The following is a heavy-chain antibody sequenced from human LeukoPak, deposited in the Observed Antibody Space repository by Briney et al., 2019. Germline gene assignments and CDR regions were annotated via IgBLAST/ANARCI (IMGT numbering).Heavy chain of an antibody. J-gene: IGHJ4*02. CDR3: VRRGVLWFGELWREYYFDY. CDR2: MNPNSGNT. CDR1: GYTFTSYD. V-gene: IGHV1-8*01. Sequence: ASVKVSCTASGYTFTSYDINWVRQATGQGLEWMGWMNPNSGNTGYAQKFQGRVTMTGDTSTNTAYMELSSLRSEDTAVYYCVRRGVLWFGELWREYYFDYWGQGTLVTVSS. D-gene: IGHD3-10*01.